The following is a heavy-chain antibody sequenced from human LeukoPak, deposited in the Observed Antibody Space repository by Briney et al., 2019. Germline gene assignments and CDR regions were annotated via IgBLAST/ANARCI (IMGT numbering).Heavy chain of an antibody. Sequence: GGSLRLSCAASGFTFSSYAMSWVRQPPGKGLEWVSAISGSGGSTYYADSVKGRFTISRDNSKSALYLQMNRLRAEDTAVYYCAAYGLGSYDYWGQGTLVTVSS. CDR3: AAYGLGSYDY. V-gene: IGHV3-23*01. CDR1: GFTFSSYA. CDR2: ISGSGGST. D-gene: IGHD3-10*01. J-gene: IGHJ4*02.